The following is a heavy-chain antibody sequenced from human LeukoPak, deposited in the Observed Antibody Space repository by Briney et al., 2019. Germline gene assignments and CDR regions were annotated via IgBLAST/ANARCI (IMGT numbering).Heavy chain of an antibody. CDR3: ARQGDGYNYWYFDL. J-gene: IGHJ2*01. CDR1: GGSISSYY. CDR2: IYYSGST. V-gene: IGHV4-59*08. Sequence: PSETLSLTCTVSGGSISSYYWSWIRQPPGKGLEWIGYIYYSGSTNYNPSLKSQVTISVDTSKNQFSLKLSSVTAADTAVYYCARQGDGYNYWYFDLWGRGTLVTVSS. D-gene: IGHD5-24*01.